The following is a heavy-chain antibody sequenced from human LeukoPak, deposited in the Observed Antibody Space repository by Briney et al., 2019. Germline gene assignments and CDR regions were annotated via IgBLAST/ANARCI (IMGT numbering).Heavy chain of an antibody. J-gene: IGHJ4*02. V-gene: IGHV3-7*02. CDR3: ARGIDPDFDY. CDR2: IKQDGSEK. Sequence: GGSLRLSCAASGFTFSNYWMTWVRQAPGKGLEWVANIKQDGSEKYYVDSVKGRFTISRDNAKNSLYLQMNSLRAEDTAVYYCARGIDPDFDYWGQGTLVTVSS. CDR1: GFTFSNYW. D-gene: IGHD2-21*01.